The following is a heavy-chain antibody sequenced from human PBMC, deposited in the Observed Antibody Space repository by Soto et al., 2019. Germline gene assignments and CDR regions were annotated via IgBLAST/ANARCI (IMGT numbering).Heavy chain of an antibody. V-gene: IGHV6-1*01. Sequence: PSQTLSLTCAISGDSVSSSSVTWNWIRQSPSRGLEWLGRTYYRSKWYNDYAESVKSRITINPDTSKNQFSLHLNSVTPEDTAVYFCVRLIGNSWLDFCGQGTLVTGSS. CDR2: TYYRSKWYN. CDR3: VRLIGNSWLDF. D-gene: IGHD1-26*01. CDR1: GDSVSSSSVT. J-gene: IGHJ5*01.